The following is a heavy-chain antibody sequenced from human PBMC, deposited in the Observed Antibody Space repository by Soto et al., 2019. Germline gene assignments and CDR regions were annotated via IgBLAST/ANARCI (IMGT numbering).Heavy chain of an antibody. CDR1: GFTFSSYA. CDR3: AKGDTAVVPEPFDY. J-gene: IGHJ4*02. Sequence: GGSLRLSCAASGFTFSSYALSWVRQAPGKGLEWVSTVSGSGGSTYYADSVKGRFTISRDNSKKTLYLQMNSLRAEDTAVYYCAKGDTAVVPEPFDYWGQGTLVTVSS. D-gene: IGHD5-18*01. V-gene: IGHV3-23*01. CDR2: VSGSGGST.